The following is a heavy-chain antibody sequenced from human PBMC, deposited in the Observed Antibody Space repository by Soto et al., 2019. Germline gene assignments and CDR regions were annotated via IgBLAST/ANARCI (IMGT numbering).Heavy chain of an antibody. CDR2: ISYSGST. J-gene: IGHJ4*02. D-gene: IGHD2-15*01. V-gene: IGHV4-30-4*01. CDR3: ATMGTPATGLYFFDY. CDR1: GGSISSGNYY. Sequence: QVQLQESGPGLVKPSQTLSLTCTVSGGSISSGNYYWSWIRQPPGKGLGWSGFISYSGSTYYSTSPKRRVTRSVDTSKGQFSLNLSFVTAADTAVYYCATMGTPATGLYFFDYWGQGSLVTVSS.